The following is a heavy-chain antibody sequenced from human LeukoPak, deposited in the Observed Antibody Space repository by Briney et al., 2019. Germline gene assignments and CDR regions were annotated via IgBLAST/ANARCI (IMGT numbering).Heavy chain of an antibody. J-gene: IGHJ6*03. CDR1: GFTFSSYS. Sequence: GGSLRLSCAASGFTFSSYSMNWVRQAPGKGLEWVSSISSSSSYIYYADSVKGRFTISRDNAKNSLYLQMDSLRAEDTAVYYCARDGVVESPYYYYMDVWGKGTTVTVSS. D-gene: IGHD2-2*01. V-gene: IGHV3-21*01. CDR3: ARDGVVESPYYYYMDV. CDR2: ISSSSSYI.